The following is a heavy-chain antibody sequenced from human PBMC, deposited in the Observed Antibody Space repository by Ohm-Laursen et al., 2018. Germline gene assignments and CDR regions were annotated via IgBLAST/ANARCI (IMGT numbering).Heavy chain of an antibody. CDR2: IYSGGST. Sequence: GSLRLSCAASGFTVSSNYMSWVRQAPGKGLEWVSVIYSGGSTYYADSVKGRFTISRDNSKNTLYLQMNSLRAEDTAVYYCARDRYYYGSGSYYDYWGQGTLVTVSS. CDR1: GFTVSSNY. J-gene: IGHJ4*02. D-gene: IGHD3-10*01. V-gene: IGHV3-53*01. CDR3: ARDRYYYGSGSYYDY.